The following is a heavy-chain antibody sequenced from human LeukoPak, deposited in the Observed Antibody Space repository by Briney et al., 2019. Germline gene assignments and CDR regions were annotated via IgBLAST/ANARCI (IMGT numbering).Heavy chain of an antibody. CDR3: ANLRFSDYYDSSGYEYSFDY. CDR1: GFTFSGYG. Sequence: GGSLRLSCAASGFTFSGYGMHWVRQAPGKGLEWVAVISYDGSNKYYADSVKGRFTISRDNSKNTLYLQMNSLRAEDTAVYYCANLRFSDYYDSSGYEYSFDYWGQGTLVTVSS. J-gene: IGHJ4*02. V-gene: IGHV3-30*18. CDR2: ISYDGSNK. D-gene: IGHD3-22*01.